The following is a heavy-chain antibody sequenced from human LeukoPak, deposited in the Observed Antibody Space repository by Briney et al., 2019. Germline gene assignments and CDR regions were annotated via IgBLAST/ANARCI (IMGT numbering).Heavy chain of an antibody. J-gene: IGHJ6*02. CDR3: ARDMVRGVIIDYYYYGMDV. V-gene: IGHV4-39*07. CDR1: GGSISSSTYY. CDR2: IFYSGST. Sequence: SETLSLTCTVSGGSISSSTYYWGWIRQPPGKGLEWIGSIFYSGSTYYNPSLKRRVTISVETSKNQFSLKLSSVTAADTAVYYCARDMVRGVIIDYYYYGMDVWGQGTTVTVSS. D-gene: IGHD3-10*01.